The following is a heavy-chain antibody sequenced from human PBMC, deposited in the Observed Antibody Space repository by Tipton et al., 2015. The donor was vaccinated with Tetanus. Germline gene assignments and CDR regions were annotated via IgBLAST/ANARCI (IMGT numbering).Heavy chain of an antibody. CDR2: MSYDGNNK. Sequence: SLRLSCAASGFTFSSYVMHWVRQAPGKGLEWVAVMSYDGNNKYNADSVKGRFTISRDNSKNTLYLQMNSLRSEDTAVYYCARGPRNWGFDYWGQGTLVTVSS. CDR3: ARGPRNWGFDY. CDR1: GFTFSSYV. D-gene: IGHD7-27*01. V-gene: IGHV3-30-3*01. J-gene: IGHJ4*02.